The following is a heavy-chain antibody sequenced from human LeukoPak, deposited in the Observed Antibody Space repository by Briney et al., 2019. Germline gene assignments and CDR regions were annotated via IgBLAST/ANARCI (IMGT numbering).Heavy chain of an antibody. V-gene: IGHV4-59*01. D-gene: IGHD5-24*01. J-gene: IGHJ4*02. CDR2: IYYSGST. CDR1: GGSISSYY. Sequence: SETLSLTCTVSGGSISSYYWSWIRQPPGKGLEWIGYIYYSGSTNYNPSLKSRVTISVDTSKNQFSLKLSSVTAADTAVYYCARGGMATILPFDYWGQGTLVTVSS. CDR3: ARGGMATILPFDY.